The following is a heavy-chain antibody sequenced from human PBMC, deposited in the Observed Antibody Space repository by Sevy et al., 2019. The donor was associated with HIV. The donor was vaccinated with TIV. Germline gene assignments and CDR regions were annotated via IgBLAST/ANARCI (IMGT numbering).Heavy chain of an antibody. CDR3: ARKMELLVPDY. CDR2: INSDGSST. CDR1: GFTFSSYW. D-gene: IGHD2-21*02. V-gene: IGHV3-74*01. J-gene: IGHJ4*02. Sequence: GGSLRLSCAASGFTFSSYWMHWVRQAPGKGLVWVSRINSDGSSTSYAYSMKGRFTISRDNAKNTLYLQMNSLRAEDTAVYYCARKMELLVPDYWGQGTLVTVSS.